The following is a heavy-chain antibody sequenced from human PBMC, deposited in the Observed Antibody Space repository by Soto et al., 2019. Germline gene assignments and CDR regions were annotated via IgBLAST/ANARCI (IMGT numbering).Heavy chain of an antibody. CDR2: INAGNGNT. Sequence: ASVKVSCKASGYTFTSYAMHWVRQAPGQRLEWMGWINAGNGNTKYSQKFQGRVTITRDTSASTAYMELSSLRSEDTAVYYCARIAGPGYSSSWYWFDPWGQGTLVTVSS. J-gene: IGHJ5*02. D-gene: IGHD6-13*01. V-gene: IGHV1-3*01. CDR1: GYTFTSYA. CDR3: ARIAGPGYSSSWYWFDP.